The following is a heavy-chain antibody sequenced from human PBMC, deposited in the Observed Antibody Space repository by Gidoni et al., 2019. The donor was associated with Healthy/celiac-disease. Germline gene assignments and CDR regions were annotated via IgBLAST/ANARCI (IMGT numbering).Heavy chain of an antibody. D-gene: IGHD3-22*01. CDR2: IYPGDSDT. Sequence: EVQLVQSGAEVKKPGESLKISCKGSRYSFTSYWIGWVRQMPGKGLAWMGIIYPGDSDTRYSPSFQGQVTISADKSISTAYLQWSSLKASDTAMYYCARHGRFSYYDSSGYYSWDWFDPWGQGTLVTVSS. CDR3: ARHGRFSYYDSSGYYSWDWFDP. V-gene: IGHV5-51*01. CDR1: RYSFTSYW. J-gene: IGHJ5*02.